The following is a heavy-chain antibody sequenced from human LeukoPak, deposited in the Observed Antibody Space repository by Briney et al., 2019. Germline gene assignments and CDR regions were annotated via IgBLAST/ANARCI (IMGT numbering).Heavy chain of an antibody. CDR1: GYTFTDYQ. Sequence: ASVKVSCKASGYTFTDYQLHWVRQAPGQGLEWMGWINPNTGGTKYAQNFQGRVTMTRDTSISTAYMELSRLRSDDTAVYYCARDLGWWFDPWGQGTLVTVSS. J-gene: IGHJ5*02. V-gene: IGHV1-2*02. CDR3: ARDLGWWFDP. CDR2: INPNTGGT. D-gene: IGHD4-23*01.